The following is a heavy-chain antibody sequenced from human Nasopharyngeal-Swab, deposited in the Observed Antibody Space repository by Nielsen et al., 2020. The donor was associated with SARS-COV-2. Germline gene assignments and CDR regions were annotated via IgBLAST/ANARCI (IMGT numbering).Heavy chain of an antibody. CDR3: ARGATLLYNDFDY. CDR2: INHSGST. Sequence: GSLRLSCAVYGGSFSGYYWSWIRQPPGKGLEWIGEINHSGSTNYNPSLKSRVTMSVDSSKNHFSLKLSSVTAADTAVYYCARGATLLYNDFDYWGQGTLVTVSS. CDR1: GGSFSGYY. J-gene: IGHJ4*02. D-gene: IGHD1-1*01. V-gene: IGHV4-34*01.